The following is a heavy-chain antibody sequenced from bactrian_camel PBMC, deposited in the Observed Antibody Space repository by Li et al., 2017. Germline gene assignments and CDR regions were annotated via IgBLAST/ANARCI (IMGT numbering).Heavy chain of an antibody. J-gene: IGHJ4*01. CDR1: GYTAGRYC. V-gene: IGHV3S1*01. D-gene: IGHD3*01. Sequence: QVQLVESGGGPVQAGESLRLSCKTSGYTAGRYCMGWFRQAPGKEREGVAGFDVGRRTPYYVDSVKGRLTISQDHARNTLILEMNSLAPEDTAMYYCAAAGFGAVGYVLSPNYYHIWGQGTQVTVS. CDR2: FDVGRRTP. CDR3: AAAGFGAVGYVLSPNYYHI.